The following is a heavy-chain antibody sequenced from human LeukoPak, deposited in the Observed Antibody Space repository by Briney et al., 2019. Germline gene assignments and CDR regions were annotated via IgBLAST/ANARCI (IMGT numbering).Heavy chain of an antibody. V-gene: IGHV3-64*02. CDR2: ITSNGAYT. D-gene: IGHD1-26*01. CDR1: GFIFSDYT. CDR3: ARVKMGATVSDYYYYYMDV. Sequence: GGSLRLSCAASGFIFSDYTIHWVRQAPGKRLQSVSAITSNGAYTHYADSVQGRFTISRDKSRNAVFLQMGGLRIEDMAVYYCARVKMGATVSDYYYYYMDVWGKGTTVTVSS. J-gene: IGHJ6*03.